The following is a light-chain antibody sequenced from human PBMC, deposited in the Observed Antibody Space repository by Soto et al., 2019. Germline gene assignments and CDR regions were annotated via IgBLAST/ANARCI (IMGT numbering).Light chain of an antibody. CDR1: QSVSSN. CDR2: AAS. CDR3: QQYNNWPPIT. V-gene: IGKV3-15*01. Sequence: EIVMTQSPATLSVCRGERATLSCRASQSVSSNLAWYQQNPRPAPTLLISAASTRATGIPARFSGSGSGTEFTLTISSLQSDDFAFYYCQQYNNWPPITFGQGTRLEIK. J-gene: IGKJ5*01.